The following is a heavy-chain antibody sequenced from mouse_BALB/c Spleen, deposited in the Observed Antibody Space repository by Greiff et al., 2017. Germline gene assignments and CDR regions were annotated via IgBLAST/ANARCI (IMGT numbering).Heavy chain of an antibody. D-gene: IGHD1-1*01. V-gene: IGHV1-5*01. CDR3: THGSILHYAMDD. J-gene: IGHJ4*01. Sequence: VQLQQSGTVLARPGASVKMSCKASGYSFTSYWMHWVKQRPGQGLEWIGAIYPGNSDTSYNQKFKGKAKLTAVTSASTAYMELSSLTNEDSAVYYCTHGSILHYAMDDWGQGTSVTVSS. CDR2: IYPGNSDT. CDR1: GYSFTSYW.